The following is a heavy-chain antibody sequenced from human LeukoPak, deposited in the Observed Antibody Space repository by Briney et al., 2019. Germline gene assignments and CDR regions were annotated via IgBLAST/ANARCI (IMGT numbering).Heavy chain of an antibody. D-gene: IGHD6-13*01. V-gene: IGHV3-7*03. Sequence: GGSLRLSCAASGFTFSSYWMSWVRQAPGKGLEWVANIKQDGSEKYYVDSVKGRFTISRDNAKNSLYLQMNSLRAEDTAVYYCARSYRSSSWYWFDPWGQGTLVTVSS. CDR2: IKQDGSEK. J-gene: IGHJ5*02. CDR1: GFTFSSYW. CDR3: ARSYRSSSWYWFDP.